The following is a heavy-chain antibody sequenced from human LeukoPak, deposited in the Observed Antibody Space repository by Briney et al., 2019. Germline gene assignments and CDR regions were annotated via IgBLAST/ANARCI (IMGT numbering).Heavy chain of an antibody. CDR3: AKGGKWDVTPFDY. CDR2: ISGGGDST. Sequence: GGSLSLSCVGSGFIFWKYAMTWGRQAPGKGLERVSTISGGGDSTWNADSVKGRFTVSRDNSKNTLYLQMSSLRVEDTAVYYCAKGGKWDVTPFDYWGQGTLVTVSS. CDR1: GFIFWKYA. D-gene: IGHD1-26*01. J-gene: IGHJ4*02. V-gene: IGHV3-23*01.